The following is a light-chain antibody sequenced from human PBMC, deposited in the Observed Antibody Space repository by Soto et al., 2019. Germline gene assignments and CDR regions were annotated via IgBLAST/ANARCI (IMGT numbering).Light chain of an antibody. Sequence: QSVLTQPASVSGSPGQSITISCTRTSSDVGGYNYVSWYQQHPGKAPKLMIYDVINRPSGVSNRFSGSRSGNTASLTISGLQAEDEADYYCSSYTSSSTLVFGTGTKLTVL. J-gene: IGLJ1*01. V-gene: IGLV2-14*01. CDR1: SSDVGGYNY. CDR3: SSYTSSSTLV. CDR2: DVI.